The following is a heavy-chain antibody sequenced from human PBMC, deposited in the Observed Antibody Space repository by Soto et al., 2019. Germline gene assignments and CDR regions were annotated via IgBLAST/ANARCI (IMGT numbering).Heavy chain of an antibody. CDR1: GGSISSGFYY. CDR3: ARGTSEWLSSYYFDY. D-gene: IGHD3-3*01. Sequence: SETLSLTCPVSGGSISSGFYYWSWIRQHPGKGLEWIGYIYYSGSTYYNPSLKSRVTISVDTSKNQFSLKLSSVTAADTAVYYCARGTSEWLSSYYFDYWGQGTLVTVSS. V-gene: IGHV4-31*03. J-gene: IGHJ4*02. CDR2: IYYSGST.